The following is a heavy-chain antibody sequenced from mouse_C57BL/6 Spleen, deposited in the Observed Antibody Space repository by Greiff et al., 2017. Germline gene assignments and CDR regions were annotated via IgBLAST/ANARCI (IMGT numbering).Heavy chain of an antibody. CDR3: AIWLLRDYYAMDY. Sequence: VHLVESGAELVKPGASVKMSCKASGYTFTTYPIEWMKQNHGKSLEWIGNFHPYNDDTKYNEKFKGKATLTVEKSSSTVYLELSRLTSDDSAVYYCAIWLLRDYYAMDYWGQGTSVTVSS. D-gene: IGHD2-3*01. V-gene: IGHV1-47*01. J-gene: IGHJ4*01. CDR1: GYTFTTYP. CDR2: FHPYNDDT.